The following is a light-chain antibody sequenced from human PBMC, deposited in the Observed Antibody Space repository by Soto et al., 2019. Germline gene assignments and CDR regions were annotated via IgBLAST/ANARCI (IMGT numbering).Light chain of an antibody. V-gene: IGKV3-11*01. CDR1: QSVSSY. J-gene: IGKJ3*01. CDR3: KQRSNWPLT. CDR2: DAY. Sequence: EIVLTQSPATLSLSPGERATLSCRASQSVSSYLAWYQQKPGQAHRLLIYDAYNRATGIPARFSGSGSGTDFTLTIRSLEPEDFAVYYCKQRSNWPLTFGPGTKVDIK.